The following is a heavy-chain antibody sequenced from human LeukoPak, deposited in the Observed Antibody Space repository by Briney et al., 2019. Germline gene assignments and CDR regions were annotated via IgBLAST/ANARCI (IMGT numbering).Heavy chain of an antibody. V-gene: IGHV1-18*01. CDR3: ARTVIAAAGTDYFDY. J-gene: IGHJ4*02. CDR2: ISAYNGNT. CDR1: GYTFTSYG. Sequence: GASVKVSCKASGYTFTSYGIRWVRQAPGQGLEWMGWISAYNGNTNYSQKLQGRVTMTTDTSTSTAYMELRSLRSDDTTVYYCARTVIAAAGTDYFDYWGQGTLVTVSS. D-gene: IGHD6-13*01.